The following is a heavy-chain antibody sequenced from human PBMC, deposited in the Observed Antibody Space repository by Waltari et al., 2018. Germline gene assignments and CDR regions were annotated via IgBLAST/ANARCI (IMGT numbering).Heavy chain of an antibody. CDR2: IYPYNGNT. J-gene: IGHJ4*02. CDR1: GYISSNYG. V-gene: IGHV1-18*04. D-gene: IGHD3-16*01. Sequence: QLVQSRAEVKKPGASVKVSCNATGYISSNYGITWVPKAPGQRLEWMGWIYPYNGNTKYEQNFQGRVTMTTDTSTATAYMEIRSLRSDDTAIYYCARDDVDSSNFGGFWGQGTQVTVSS. CDR3: ARDDVDSSNFGGF.